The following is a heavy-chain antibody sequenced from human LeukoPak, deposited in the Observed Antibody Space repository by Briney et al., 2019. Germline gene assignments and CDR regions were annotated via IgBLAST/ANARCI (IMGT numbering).Heavy chain of an antibody. CDR2: MSPSGSS. CDR1: GDSFITYY. Sequence: TETLSLTCSVSGDSFITYYWNWVRQPAGKGLEWIGRMSPSGSSDYSPSLKSRVTVSADTSKNQFSLKLRSVTAADTAIYYCARSSPHFSVVTHLDSWGQGILVTVSS. CDR3: ARSSPHFSVVTHLDS. J-gene: IGHJ4*02. V-gene: IGHV4-4*07. D-gene: IGHD2/OR15-2a*01.